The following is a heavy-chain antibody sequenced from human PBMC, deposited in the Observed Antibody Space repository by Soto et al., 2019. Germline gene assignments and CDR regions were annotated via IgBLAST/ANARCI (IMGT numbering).Heavy chain of an antibody. J-gene: IGHJ6*03. CDR2: MNPNSGNT. V-gene: IGHV1-8*01. D-gene: IGHD2-8*01. CDR1: GYTFTSYD. Sequence: ASVKVSCKASGYTFTSYDINWVRQATGQGLEWMGWMNPNSGNTGYAQKFQGRVTMTRNTSISTAYMELSSLRSEDTAVYYCARVGYCTNGVCRGLGYYYYYMDVWGKGTTVTVSS. CDR3: ARVGYCTNGVCRGLGYYYYYMDV.